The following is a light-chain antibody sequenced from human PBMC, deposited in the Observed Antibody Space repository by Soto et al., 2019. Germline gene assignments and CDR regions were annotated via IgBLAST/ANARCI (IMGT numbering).Light chain of an antibody. CDR3: QQSYNTLT. CDR2: SAS. J-gene: IGKJ4*01. Sequence: DIQMTQSPSSLSASVGDRVTITCRASHSISTFLNWYQHTPGKAPKLLIYSASTLQSGVPPRFSGSGSGTDFTLTISSLQPADFATYYCQQSYNTLTFGGGTKVEIK. V-gene: IGKV1-39*01. CDR1: HSISTF.